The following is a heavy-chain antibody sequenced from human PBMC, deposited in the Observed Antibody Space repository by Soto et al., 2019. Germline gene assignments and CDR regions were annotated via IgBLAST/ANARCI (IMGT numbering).Heavy chain of an antibody. Sequence: GSLRLSCAASGFTFSNAWMSWVRQAPGKGLEWVGRIKSKTDGGTTDYAAPVKGRSTISRDDSKNTLYLQMNSLKTEDTAVYYCTTSYGSGSYYYYYGMDVWGQGTTVTVSS. D-gene: IGHD3-10*01. CDR2: IKSKTDGGTT. J-gene: IGHJ6*02. V-gene: IGHV3-15*01. CDR1: GFTFSNAW. CDR3: TTSYGSGSYYYYYGMDV.